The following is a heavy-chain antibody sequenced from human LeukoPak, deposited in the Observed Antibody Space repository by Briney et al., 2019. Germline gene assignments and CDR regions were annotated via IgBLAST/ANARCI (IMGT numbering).Heavy chain of an antibody. D-gene: IGHD2-21*01. CDR3: AKDWEAYCGATCYSAFDY. Sequence: PGGSLRLSCAASAFTFSSYAVHWVRQAPGKGLEWVTFIQYDGSKKYYADSVKGRFTISRDNSKNMLYLQMNSLRTEDTAVYYCAKDWEAYCGATCYSAFDYWGQGTLVTVSS. CDR2: IQYDGSKK. V-gene: IGHV3-30*02. CDR1: AFTFSSYA. J-gene: IGHJ4*02.